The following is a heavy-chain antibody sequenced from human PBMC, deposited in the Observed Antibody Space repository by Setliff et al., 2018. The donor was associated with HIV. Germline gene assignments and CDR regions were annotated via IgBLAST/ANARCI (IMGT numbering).Heavy chain of an antibody. CDR2: ISYDGSNK. V-gene: IGHV3-30*03. CDR1: GFTFSPYW. Sequence: GGSLRLSCAASGFTFSPYWMHWVRQAPGKGLEWVALISYDGSNKYYADSVKGRFTISRDNSKNTLYLQMNSLRAEDTAVYYCARDLRWYDSSGSHDAFDIWGQGTMVTVS. J-gene: IGHJ3*02. D-gene: IGHD3-22*01. CDR3: ARDLRWYDSSGSHDAFDI.